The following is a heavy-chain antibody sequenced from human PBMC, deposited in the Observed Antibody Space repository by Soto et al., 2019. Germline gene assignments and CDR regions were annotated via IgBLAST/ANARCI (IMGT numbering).Heavy chain of an antibody. J-gene: IGHJ4*02. Sequence: SETLSLTXTVSGGSISSSSYYWGWIRQPPGKGLEWIGSIYYSGSTYYNPSLKSRVTISVDTSKNQFSLKLSSVTAADTAVYYCARLRDGYNQEDYWGQGTLVTVSS. D-gene: IGHD5-12*01. V-gene: IGHV4-39*01. CDR1: GGSISSSSYY. CDR2: IYYSGST. CDR3: ARLRDGYNQEDY.